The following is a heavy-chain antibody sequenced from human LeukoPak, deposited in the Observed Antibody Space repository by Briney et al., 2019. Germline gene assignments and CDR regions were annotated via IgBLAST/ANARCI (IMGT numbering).Heavy chain of an antibody. V-gene: IGHV4-4*07. CDR3: ARVGCSGGSCYLPNWFDP. D-gene: IGHD2-15*01. J-gene: IGHJ5*02. Sequence: SETLSLTCTVSGGSISSYYWSWIRQPAGKGLEWIGRIYTSGSTNYNPSLKGRVTMSVDTSKNQFSLKLSSVTAADTAVYYCARVGCSGGSCYLPNWFDPWGQGTLVTVSS. CDR2: IYTSGST. CDR1: GGSISSYY.